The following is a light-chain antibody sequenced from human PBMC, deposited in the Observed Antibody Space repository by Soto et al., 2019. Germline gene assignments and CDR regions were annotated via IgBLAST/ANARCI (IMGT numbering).Light chain of an antibody. Sequence: EIVLTQSPGTLSLSPGERVTLSCRASQSVNSSYLAWYQHKPGQAPRHLIYGASTRATGIPDRFSGSGSGTDFTLTIARLEPGDFAVYYCQQYGNSPQTFGQGTKVDSK. CDR2: GAS. CDR1: QSVNSSY. CDR3: QQYGNSPQT. J-gene: IGKJ1*01. V-gene: IGKV3-20*01.